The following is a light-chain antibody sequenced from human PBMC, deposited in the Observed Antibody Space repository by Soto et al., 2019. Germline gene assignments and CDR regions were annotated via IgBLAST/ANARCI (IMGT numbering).Light chain of an antibody. J-gene: IGKJ2*01. CDR3: QQYYTTPYT. Sequence: DIVMTQSPDSLAVSLGERATINCKSSQSVLYTSNNKNYFAWYQQKPGQPPKLLIYWASTRQSGVPDRFSGSGSGTDFTLTISSLHAEDVAVYYCQQYYTTPYTFGQGTNLEIK. V-gene: IGKV4-1*01. CDR1: QSVLYTSNNKNY. CDR2: WAS.